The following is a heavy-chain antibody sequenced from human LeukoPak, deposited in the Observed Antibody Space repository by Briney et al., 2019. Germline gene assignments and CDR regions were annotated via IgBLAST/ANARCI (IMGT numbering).Heavy chain of an antibody. J-gene: IGHJ4*02. CDR2: ITYNSGTI. V-gene: IGHV3-48*02. CDR3: ARDSGYSYVDDY. D-gene: IGHD5-18*01. CDR1: GFTFGSYA. Sequence: PGGSLRLSCAASGFTFGSYAMQWVRQAPGKGLEWDSYITYNSGTIFYADSVKGRFNISRDNAKDSLYLQMSSLRDEDTAVYYCARDSGYSYVDDYWGQGTLVTVSS.